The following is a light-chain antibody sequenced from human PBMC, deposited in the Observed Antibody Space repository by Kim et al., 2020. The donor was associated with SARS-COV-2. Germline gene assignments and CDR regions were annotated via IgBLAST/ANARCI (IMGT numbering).Light chain of an antibody. CDR1: SSNIGSNY. CDR2: RNN. J-gene: IGLJ3*02. V-gene: IGLV1-47*01. Sequence: QSVLTQPPSASGTPGQRVTISCSGSSSNIGSNYVYWYQQLPGTAPKLLIYRNNQRPSGVPDRFSGSKSGTSASLAISGLRSEDDADYYCAAWDDSLSGQWVFGGGTQLTVL. CDR3: AAWDDSLSGQWV.